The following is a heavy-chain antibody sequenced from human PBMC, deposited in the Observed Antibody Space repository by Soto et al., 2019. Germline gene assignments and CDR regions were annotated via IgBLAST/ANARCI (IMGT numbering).Heavy chain of an antibody. V-gene: IGHV1-18*01. CDR3: ARDPVAGTYFDY. CDR1: GYTFTSYG. CDR2: INAYNGNT. D-gene: IGHD6-19*01. J-gene: IGHJ4*02. Sequence: ALVKVSCKASGYTFTSYGISWVRQAPGQGLEWMGWINAYNGNTNYAQKLQGRVTMTADTSTSTAYMALRRLRSDDTAVYYCARDPVAGTYFDYWGQGALVTVSS.